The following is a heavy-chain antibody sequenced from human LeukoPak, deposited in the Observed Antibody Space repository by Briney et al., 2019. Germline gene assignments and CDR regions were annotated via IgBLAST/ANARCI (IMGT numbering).Heavy chain of an antibody. V-gene: IGHV3-23*01. J-gene: IGHJ6*03. CDR3: AKTSLSDPSGHYYYMDV. CDR1: GFTFSSYA. Sequence: GGSLRLSCAASGFTFSSYAMSWVRQAPGKGLEWVSAFSGSGGGTYYGDSVKGRFTISRDNSQNTVSLQLNNLRIEDTALYYCAKTSLSDPSGHYYYMDVWGKGTTVTVSS. D-gene: IGHD3-3*01. CDR2: FSGSGGGT.